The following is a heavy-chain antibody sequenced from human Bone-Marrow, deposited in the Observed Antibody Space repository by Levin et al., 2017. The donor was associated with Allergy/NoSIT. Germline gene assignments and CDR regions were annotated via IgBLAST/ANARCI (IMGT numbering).Heavy chain of an antibody. D-gene: IGHD2-2*01. V-gene: IGHV3-30*18. J-gene: IGHJ6*02. CDR3: AKDTKICSSDNCYAGYYYFYGMDV. CDR2: ISYDGANK. Sequence: GESLKISCAASRVTFTDYGMHWVRQAPGKGLEWVAVISYDGANKDYADSVQGRFTISRDNSKNTLYLQMNSLRAEDTAEYFCAKDTKICSSDNCYAGYYYFYGMDVWGQGTTVTVSS. CDR1: RVTFTDYG.